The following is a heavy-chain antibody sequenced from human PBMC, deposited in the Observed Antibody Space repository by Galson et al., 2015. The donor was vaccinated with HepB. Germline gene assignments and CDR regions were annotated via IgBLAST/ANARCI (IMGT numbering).Heavy chain of an antibody. Sequence: SLRLSCAASGFTFDDYAMHWVRQAPGKGLEWVSGISWNSGSIGYADSVKGRFTISRDNAKNSLYLQMNSLRAEDTALYYCAKDKGYSSGWFYFDYWGQGTLVTVSS. J-gene: IGHJ4*02. D-gene: IGHD6-19*01. CDR2: ISWNSGSI. CDR1: GFTFDDYA. V-gene: IGHV3-9*01. CDR3: AKDKGYSSGWFYFDY.